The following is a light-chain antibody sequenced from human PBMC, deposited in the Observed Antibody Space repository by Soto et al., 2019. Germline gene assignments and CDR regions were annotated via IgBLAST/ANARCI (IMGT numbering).Light chain of an antibody. V-gene: IGKV3-15*01. CDR3: HQYNIWPLHS. Sequence: EIVMTQSPATLSMSPGVRATLSCGASQSVSNNLAWYQQKPGQAPRLLVYDASTRATGIPARFSGSGSGMEFTLTISSVQSEDFAVYYCHQYNIWPLHSFGLGTRLEIK. CDR1: QSVSNN. J-gene: IGKJ2*03. CDR2: DAS.